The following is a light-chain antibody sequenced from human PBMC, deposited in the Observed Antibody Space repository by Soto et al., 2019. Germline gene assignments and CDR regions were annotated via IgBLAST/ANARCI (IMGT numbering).Light chain of an antibody. CDR1: QSINCAH. V-gene: IGKV3-20*01. CDR3: QLYGRSPQ. CDR2: ATS. Sequence: EIVLTQSPGSLSLSPGERVTLSCRASQSINCAHLAWYQQRPGQAPRLLIYATSRRATGTPDRFSGSGAGTDITITISGLEPEDFAVYYCQLYGRSPQFGQGTKLEIK. J-gene: IGKJ2*01.